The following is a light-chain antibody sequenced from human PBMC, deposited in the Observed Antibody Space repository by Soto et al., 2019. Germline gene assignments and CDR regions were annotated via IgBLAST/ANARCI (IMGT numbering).Light chain of an antibody. J-gene: IGKJ2*01. V-gene: IGKV2-30*02. CDR3: MQGTHSYT. Sequence: DVVMTQSPLSLPVTLGQPASISCRSSQSLVHSDGNTYLSWFQQRPGQSPRRLLYKVSKRDSGVPDRFSGSGLGTDFTLKIGRVEAEDVGIYYCMQGTHSYTFGQGTRLDIK. CDR2: KVS. CDR1: QSLVHSDGNTY.